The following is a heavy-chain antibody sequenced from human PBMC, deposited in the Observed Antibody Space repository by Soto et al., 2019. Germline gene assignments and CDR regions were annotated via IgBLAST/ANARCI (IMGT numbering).Heavy chain of an antibody. CDR3: ARDRSSSFDY. Sequence: ASVKVSCKASGYTFTSYYMHWVRQAPGQGLEWMGIINPSSGSTSYAQKFQGRVTMTTDTSTSTAYMELRSLRSDDTAVYYCARDRSSSFDYWGQGTLVTVSS. D-gene: IGHD6-13*01. J-gene: IGHJ4*02. V-gene: IGHV1-46*01. CDR2: INPSSGST. CDR1: GYTFTSYY.